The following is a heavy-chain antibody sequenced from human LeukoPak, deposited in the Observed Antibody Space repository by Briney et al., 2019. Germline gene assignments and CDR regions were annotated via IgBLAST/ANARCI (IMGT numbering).Heavy chain of an antibody. CDR1: GYSFNDYY. V-gene: IGHV1-2*02. CDR3: ARDSSDILTGYYHF. D-gene: IGHD3-9*01. Sequence: ASVKVSCETSGYSFNDYYLHWVRQAPGQELEWMGWINPNSGRTNYAPKFQGRVTLTTDTSITTAYMELTSLISGDTALYYCARDSSDILTGYYHFWGQGTLVTVSS. CDR2: INPNSGRT. J-gene: IGHJ4*02.